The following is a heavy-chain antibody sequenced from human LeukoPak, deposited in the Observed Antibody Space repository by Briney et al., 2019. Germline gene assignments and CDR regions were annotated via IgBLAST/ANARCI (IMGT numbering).Heavy chain of an antibody. CDR1: GFTFSSYA. V-gene: IGHV3-23*01. Sequence: GGSLRLSCAASGFTFSSYAMSWVRQAPGKGLEWVSAISGSGGSTYYADSVKGRFTISRDNSKNTLYLQMNSLRAEDMAVYYCATRGVIVVVTAIRDYWGQGTLVTVSS. J-gene: IGHJ4*02. D-gene: IGHD2-21*02. CDR3: ATRGVIVVVTAIRDY. CDR2: ISGSGGST.